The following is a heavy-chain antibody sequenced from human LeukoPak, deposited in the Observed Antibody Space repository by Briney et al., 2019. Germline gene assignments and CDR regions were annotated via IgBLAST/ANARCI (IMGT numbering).Heavy chain of an antibody. Sequence: ASVKVSCKASGYTFTVYFIHWVRQAPGQGLEWMGRINPNSGATDYAQKFQGRVTMTRDTSISTVYMELSSLRSEDTAVYYCARAQPVTIFGVVYYYYGMDVWGQGTTVTVSS. CDR2: INPNSGAT. CDR3: ARAQPVTIFGVVYYYYGMDV. V-gene: IGHV1-2*06. J-gene: IGHJ6*02. D-gene: IGHD3-3*01. CDR1: GYTFTVYF.